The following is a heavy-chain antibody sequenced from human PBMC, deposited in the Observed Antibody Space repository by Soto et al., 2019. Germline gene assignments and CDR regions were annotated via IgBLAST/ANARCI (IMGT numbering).Heavy chain of an antibody. CDR2: IYYSGST. Sequence: SEPLCLRWSVAEGNIVSYDGSWIRKPPGKGLEWIGYIYYSGSTNYNPSLKSRVTISVDTSKNQFSLKLSSVTAADTAVYYCARVHCGGDCNAKRITYFAYWGQRTLVPGSS. CDR3: ARVHCGGDCNAKRITYFAY. V-gene: IGHV4-59*01. D-gene: IGHD2-21*02. CDR1: EGNIVSYD. J-gene: IGHJ4*02.